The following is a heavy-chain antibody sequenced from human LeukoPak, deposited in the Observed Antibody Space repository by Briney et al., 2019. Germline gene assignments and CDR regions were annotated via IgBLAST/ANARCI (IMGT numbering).Heavy chain of an antibody. D-gene: IGHD5-12*01. CDR1: GFTVSTNC. CDR2: IYNTGST. CDR3: VRDSPGYGAYDFD. J-gene: IGHJ4*02. V-gene: IGHV3-53*01. Sequence: GGSLRLSCAASGFTVSTNCMIWVRQPPGKGLEWVSVIYNTGSTYNADSVKGRFTISRDNAKNSLYLQMNNLSAEDTAVYYCVRDSPGYGAYDFDWGQGTLVTVSS.